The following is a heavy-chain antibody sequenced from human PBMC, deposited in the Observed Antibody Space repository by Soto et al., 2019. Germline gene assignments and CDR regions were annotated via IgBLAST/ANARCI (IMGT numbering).Heavy chain of an antibody. CDR2: IWYDGSNK. D-gene: IGHD6-19*01. J-gene: IGHJ4*02. V-gene: IGHV3-33*01. CDR3: ASDGAGYSSGWYQRGGFDY. Sequence: QVQLVESGGGVVQPGRSLRLSCAASGFTFSSYGMHWVRQAPGKGLEWVAVIWYDGSNKYYADSVKGRFTTSRDNSTNSLYLQMNSLRAEETAVYYCASDGAGYSSGWYQRGGFDYWGQGTLVTVSS. CDR1: GFTFSSYG.